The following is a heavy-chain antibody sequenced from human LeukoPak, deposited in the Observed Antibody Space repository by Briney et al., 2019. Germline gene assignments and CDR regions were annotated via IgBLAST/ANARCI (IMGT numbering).Heavy chain of an antibody. J-gene: IGHJ6*03. CDR2: IYSSGGT. D-gene: IGHD3-10*01. Sequence: SETLSLTCTVSGGSIRGYYWSWLRQPPGKGLEWIGYIYSSGGTNYNPSLKSRVTMSVDTSKNQFPLKVSSVTAADTAVYYCARVFDSGSQAYFYYMDVWGKGTTVTIFS. V-gene: IGHV4-59*01. CDR3: ARVFDSGSQAYFYYMDV. CDR1: GGSIRGYY.